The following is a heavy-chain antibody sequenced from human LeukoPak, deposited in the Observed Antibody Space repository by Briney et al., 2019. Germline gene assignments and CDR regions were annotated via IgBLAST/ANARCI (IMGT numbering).Heavy chain of an antibody. CDR1: GYSITSAYY. Sequence: PSETLSLTCAVSGYSITSAYYWAWMRQPPGKGLAWIGTIYHSGSTYYNPSLKSRVTISVDTSKNQFSLKLSSVTDADTAVYYCARQNDLKTEFDYWGQGTLVTVSS. J-gene: IGHJ4*02. CDR2: IYHSGST. D-gene: IGHD3-3*01. V-gene: IGHV4-38-2*01. CDR3: ARQNDLKTEFDY.